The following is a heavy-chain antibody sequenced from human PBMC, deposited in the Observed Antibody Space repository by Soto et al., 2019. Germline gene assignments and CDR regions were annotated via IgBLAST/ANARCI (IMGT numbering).Heavy chain of an antibody. CDR2: IYYSGST. CDR1: GGSISSYY. D-gene: IGHD2-15*01. J-gene: IGHJ4*02. Sequence: PSETLSLTCTVSGGSISSYYWSWIRQPPGKGLEWIGYIYYSGSTNYNPSLKSRVTISVDTSKNQFSLKLSSVTAADTAVYYCARGNGGSRNFDYWGQGTLVTVSS. V-gene: IGHV4-59*01. CDR3: ARGNGGSRNFDY.